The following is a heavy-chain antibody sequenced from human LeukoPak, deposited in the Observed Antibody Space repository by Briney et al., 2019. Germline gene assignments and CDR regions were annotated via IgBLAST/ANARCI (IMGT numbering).Heavy chain of an antibody. J-gene: IGHJ3*02. CDR1: GGSMSSYY. V-gene: IGHV4-59*01. CDR2: IYYSGST. Sequence: SETLSLTCTVSGGSMSSYYWSWIRQPPGKGLEWIGYIYYSGSTNYNPSLKSRVTISVDTSKNQFSLKLSSVTAADTAVYYCARGPTRDDVFDIWGQGTVVTVSS. CDR3: ARGPTRDDVFDI.